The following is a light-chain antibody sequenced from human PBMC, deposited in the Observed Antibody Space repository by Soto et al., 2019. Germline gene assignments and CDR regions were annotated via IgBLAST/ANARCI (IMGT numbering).Light chain of an antibody. CDR1: QSISSY. CDR2: AAS. CDR3: QQYNSYPRK. V-gene: IGKV1-39*01. J-gene: IGKJ1*01. Sequence: DIQMTQSPSSLSASEGDRVTITCRASQSISSYLNWYQQKPGKAPKLLIYAASSLQSGVPSRFSGSGSGTDFTLTISSLQPEDFATYYCQQYNSYPRKFGQGTKVDIK.